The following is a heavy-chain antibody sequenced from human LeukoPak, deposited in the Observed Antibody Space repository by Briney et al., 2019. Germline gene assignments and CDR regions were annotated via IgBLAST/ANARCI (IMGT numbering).Heavy chain of an antibody. CDR1: GYTFTSYY. CDR2: INPSGGST. Sequence: ASVKVSCKASGYTFTSYYMHWVRQAPGQGLEWMGIINPSGGSTSYAQKFQGRVTMTRDTSTSTAYMELSSLRSEDTAVYYCARLIRAETYYYYMDVWGKGTTVTVSS. J-gene: IGHJ6*03. CDR3: ARLIRAETYYYYMDV. D-gene: IGHD6-13*01. V-gene: IGHV1-46*01.